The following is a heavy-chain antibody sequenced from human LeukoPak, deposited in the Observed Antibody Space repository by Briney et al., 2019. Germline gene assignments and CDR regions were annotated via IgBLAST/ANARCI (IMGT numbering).Heavy chain of an antibody. CDR2: NSSSSSNI. CDR3: VRAVEYYYDSSGYAVDY. J-gene: IGHJ4*02. D-gene: IGHD3-22*01. Sequence: GGSLRLSHAAGGFADSSNHVSWVRQAPGNGAEWGSSNSSSSSNIYYADSVTGRFTISRDNAKNSLYLQMNSLRAEDTAVYYCVRAVEYYYDSSGYAVDYWGQGTLVTVSS. V-gene: IGHV3-21*01. CDR1: GFADSSNH.